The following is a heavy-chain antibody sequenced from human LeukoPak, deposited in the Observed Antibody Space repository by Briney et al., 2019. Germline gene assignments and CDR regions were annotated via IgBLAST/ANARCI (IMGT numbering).Heavy chain of an antibody. CDR2: ISAYNGNT. J-gene: IGHJ4*02. CDR1: GYTFTSYG. Sequence: ASVKVSCKASGYTFTSYGISWVRQAPGQGLEWMGWISAYNGNTNYAQKLQGRVTMTTDTSTSTAYMELRSLRSDDMAVYYCARAKRTYYYDSSGGYFDYWGQGTLVTVSS. V-gene: IGHV1-18*03. D-gene: IGHD3-22*01. CDR3: ARAKRTYYYDSSGGYFDY.